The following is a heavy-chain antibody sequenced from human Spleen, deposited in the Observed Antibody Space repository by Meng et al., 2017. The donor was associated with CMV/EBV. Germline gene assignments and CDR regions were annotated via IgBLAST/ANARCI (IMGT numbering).Heavy chain of an antibody. CDR1: GFTFDESG. D-gene: IGHD3/OR15-3a*01. J-gene: IGHJ6*02. CDR2: ILWSGNNA. Sequence: GGSLRLSCEASGFTFDESGMSWVRQVPGKGPEWVAGILWSGNNAGYADSVKGRFSISRDNTENSVYLQMSSLRVEDKALYYCAKGHDFPYYYYGMDIWGQGTTVTVSS. V-gene: IGHV3-20*04. CDR3: AKGHDFPYYYYGMDI.